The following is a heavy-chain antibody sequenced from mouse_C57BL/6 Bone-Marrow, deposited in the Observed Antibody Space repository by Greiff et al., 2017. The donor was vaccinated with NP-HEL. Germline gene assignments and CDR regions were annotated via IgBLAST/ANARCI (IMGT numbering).Heavy chain of an antibody. CDR3: ARKRVVSTSGPMDY. D-gene: IGHD1-1*01. V-gene: IGHV2-2*01. CDR1: GFSFTSYG. Sequence: VKLVESGPGLVQPSQSLSITCTVSGFSFTSYGVHWVRQSPGTGLEWLGVIWSGGSTDYYAAFISRLSISKDNSKSQVYFKMNSLQADDTAIYYCARKRVVSTSGPMDYWGQGTSVTVSS. CDR2: IWSGGST. J-gene: IGHJ4*01.